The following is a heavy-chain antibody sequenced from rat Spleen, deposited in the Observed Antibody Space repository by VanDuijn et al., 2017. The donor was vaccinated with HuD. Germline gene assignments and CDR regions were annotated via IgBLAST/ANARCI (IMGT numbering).Heavy chain of an antibody. CDR1: GFSLTNYG. J-gene: IGHJ3*01. Sequence: QVQLKESGPGLVQPSQTLSLTCTVSGFSLTNYGVSWVRQPPGKGLEWMGGIWGDGSTNYNAALKSRLSISRDTSKSQVFLKVKSLKTEDTGIYYCTRGITTFAYWGQGTLVTVSS. D-gene: IGHD1-10*01. CDR3: TRGITTFAY. CDR2: IWGDGST. V-gene: IGHV2-13*01.